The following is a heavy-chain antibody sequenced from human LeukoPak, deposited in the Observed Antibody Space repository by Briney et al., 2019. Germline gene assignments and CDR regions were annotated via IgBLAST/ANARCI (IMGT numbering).Heavy chain of an antibody. V-gene: IGHV4-59*12. Sequence: SETLSLTCTVSGGSISSYYWSWIRQPPGKGLEWIGYIYYSGSTNYNPSLKSRVTISVDTSKNQFSLKLSSVTAADTAVYYCARDGTYYYGSGRLDYWGQGTLVTVSS. J-gene: IGHJ4*02. CDR2: IYYSGST. CDR3: ARDGTYYYGSGRLDY. D-gene: IGHD3-10*01. CDR1: GGSISSYY.